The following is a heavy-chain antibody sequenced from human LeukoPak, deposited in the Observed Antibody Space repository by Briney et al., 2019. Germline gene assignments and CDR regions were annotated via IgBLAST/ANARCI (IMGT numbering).Heavy chain of an antibody. Sequence: SVKVSCKASGGTLTIYAINWLGQAPGQGLEWMGRLLPILHISNFAQKFHGRVTFTADKSTSPSYMELSSLRSDDTAVYYCASAHTATDGMDVWGQGTTVTVSS. D-gene: IGHD5-12*01. J-gene: IGHJ6*02. CDR1: GGTLTIYA. CDR3: ASAHTATDGMDV. CDR2: LLPILHIS. V-gene: IGHV1-69*04.